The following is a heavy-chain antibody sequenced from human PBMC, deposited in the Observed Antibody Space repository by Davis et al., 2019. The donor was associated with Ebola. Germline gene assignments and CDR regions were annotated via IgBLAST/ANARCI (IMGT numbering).Heavy chain of an antibody. D-gene: IGHD3-16*01. CDR3: LGDPNWAFDY. CDR2: INGVGSSR. Sequence: PGGSLRLSCEVSGFSFSDIDMNWVRQAPGKGLEWVSNINGVGSSRSYADSVRGRFSLSRDNSKNTLYMEMNSLTVEDTAVYYCLGDPNWAFDYWGQGTLVTVSS. J-gene: IGHJ4*02. V-gene: IGHV3-23*01. CDR1: GFSFSDID.